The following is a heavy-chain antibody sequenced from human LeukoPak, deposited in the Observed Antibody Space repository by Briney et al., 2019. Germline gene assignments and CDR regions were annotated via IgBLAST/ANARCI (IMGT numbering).Heavy chain of an antibody. V-gene: IGHV3-33*01. Sequence: GGSLRLSCAASGFTFSSYGMHWVRQAPGKGLEWVAVIRYDGSNKYYADSVKGRFTISRDNSKNTLYLQMNSLRAEDTAVYYCARDRVGQWLDEGVWNWGQGTLVTVSS. D-gene: IGHD6-19*01. J-gene: IGHJ4*02. CDR2: IRYDGSNK. CDR1: GFTFSSYG. CDR3: ARDRVGQWLDEGVWN.